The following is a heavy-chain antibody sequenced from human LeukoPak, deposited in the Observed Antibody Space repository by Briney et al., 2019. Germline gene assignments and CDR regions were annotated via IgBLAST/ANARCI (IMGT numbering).Heavy chain of an antibody. V-gene: IGHV4-34*01. Sequence: SETLSLTCAVYGGSFSDYYWTWIRQTPGKGLEWIGEINHSGTTKYNPSLKSRVTISVDTSKNQFSLKLSSVTAADTAVYYCARAIYSGYDAFDIWGQGTMVTVSS. CDR2: INHSGTT. CDR1: GGSFSDYY. D-gene: IGHD5-12*01. J-gene: IGHJ3*02. CDR3: ARAIYSGYDAFDI.